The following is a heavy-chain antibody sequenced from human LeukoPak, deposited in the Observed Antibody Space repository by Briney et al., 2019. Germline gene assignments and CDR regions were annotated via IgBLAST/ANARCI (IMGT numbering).Heavy chain of an antibody. D-gene: IGHD4/OR15-4a*01. CDR1: GYTFISHD. V-gene: IGHV1-46*01. CDR2: IDPSGSST. J-gene: IGHJ4*02. CDR3: AREDGANNYHYKYFDY. Sequence: ASVKVSCKTSGYTFISHDITWVRQAPGQGLEWMGTIDPSGSSTTYAQKVQGRVTMARDTSTSTVYMELSSLRSEDTAVYYCAREDGANNYHYKYFDYWGQGTLVTVSS.